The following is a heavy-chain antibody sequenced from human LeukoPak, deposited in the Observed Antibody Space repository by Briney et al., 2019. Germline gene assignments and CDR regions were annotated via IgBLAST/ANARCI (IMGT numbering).Heavy chain of an antibody. CDR1: EFTFSSYD. V-gene: IGHV3-13*01. Sequence: GGSLRLSCAASEFTFSSYDMHWVRQGPGKGLEWVSAIDTAGYTYYPGSVKGRFTISRENAKNSLYLQMNSLRAGDTAVYYCARDRGSSWYYFDYWGQGTLVTVSS. CDR2: IDTAGYT. D-gene: IGHD6-13*01. CDR3: ARDRGSSWYYFDY. J-gene: IGHJ4*02.